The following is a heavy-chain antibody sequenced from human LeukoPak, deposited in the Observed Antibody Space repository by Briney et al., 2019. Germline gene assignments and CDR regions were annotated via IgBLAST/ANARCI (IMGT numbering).Heavy chain of an antibody. CDR1: GDSISSSNYH. CDR2: IYYSGST. J-gene: IGHJ4*02. D-gene: IGHD5-18*01. CDR3: ASPPGYSHGPFDY. Sequence: KSSETLSLTCTVSGDSISSSNYHWGWIRQPPGKGLEWIGSIYYSGSTYYNPSLKSRVTISVDTSKNQFSLKLSSVTAADTAVYYCASPPGYSHGPFDYWGQGTLVTVSS. V-gene: IGHV4-39*07.